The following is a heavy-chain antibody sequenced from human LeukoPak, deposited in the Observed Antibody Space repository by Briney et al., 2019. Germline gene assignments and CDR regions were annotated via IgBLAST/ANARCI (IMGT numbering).Heavy chain of an antibody. Sequence: PGGSLRLSCAASGFTFSSYCMSWVRQARGKGLEWVANIRQDGSEKYYVDSVKGRFTISRDNAKNSLYLQMNSLRAEDTAVYYCARDTAYQLPTRFDPWGQGTLVTVSS. CDR1: GFTFSSYC. J-gene: IGHJ5*02. CDR2: IRQDGSEK. V-gene: IGHV3-7*01. CDR3: ARDTAYQLPTRFDP. D-gene: IGHD2-2*01.